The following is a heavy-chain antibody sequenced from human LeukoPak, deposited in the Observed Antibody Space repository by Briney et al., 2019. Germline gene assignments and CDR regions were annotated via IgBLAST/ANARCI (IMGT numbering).Heavy chain of an antibody. D-gene: IGHD2-2*02. J-gene: IGHJ4*02. Sequence: PGGSLRLSCAASGFTFSTYAMSWVRQAPGKGLEWVSVISGSGGTTYYADSVKSRFTITRDNSKNTLYLQMNSLRAEDTAVYYCAKDRGCCSSTSCYISPPDYWGQGTLVTVSS. CDR2: ISGSGGTT. CDR3: AKDRGCCSSTSCYISPPDY. V-gene: IGHV3-23*01. CDR1: GFTFSTYA.